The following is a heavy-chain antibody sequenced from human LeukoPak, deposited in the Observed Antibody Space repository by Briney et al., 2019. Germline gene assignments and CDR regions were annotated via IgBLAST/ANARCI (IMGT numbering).Heavy chain of an antibody. D-gene: IGHD2-15*01. Sequence: GGSLRLSCAASGFKFDDYGMSWVRQAPGKGLVWVSRIDSDGSSTKYADSVKGRFTISRDNAKNTLYLQMNNLRAEDTAVYYCARGLDIVVVVAWDWFDPWGQGTLVTVSS. J-gene: IGHJ5*02. V-gene: IGHV3-74*03. CDR2: IDSDGSST. CDR3: ARGLDIVVVVAWDWFDP. CDR1: GFKFDDYG.